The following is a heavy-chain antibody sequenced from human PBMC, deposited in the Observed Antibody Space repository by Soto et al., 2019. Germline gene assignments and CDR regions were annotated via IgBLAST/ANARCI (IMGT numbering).Heavy chain of an antibody. CDR1: GGTFSSYA. CDR2: IIPIFGTA. D-gene: IGHD6-13*01. CDR3: ARVPGIAAAGSLYYGGY. V-gene: IGHV1-69*13. Sequence: GASVKVSCKASGGTFSSYAISWVRQAPGQGLEWMGWIIPIFGTANYAQKFQGRVTITADESTSTAYMELSSLRSEDTAVYYCARVPGIAAAGSLYYGGYWGQGTLVTVSS. J-gene: IGHJ4*02.